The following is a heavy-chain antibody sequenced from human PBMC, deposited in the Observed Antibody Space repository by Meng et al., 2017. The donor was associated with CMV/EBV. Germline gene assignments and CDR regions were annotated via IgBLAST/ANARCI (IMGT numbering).Heavy chain of an antibody. CDR2: ISPGDSET. V-gene: IGHV5-51*01. CDR1: GYSFTSYW. CDR3: ARSFRFGHSSPTGYYYYGMDV. Sequence: GESLKISCKGSGYSFTSYWIGWVRQTPGKGLEGMGIISPGDSETIYSPSFQGQVTISADKSISTAYLQWSSLKASDTAMYYCARSFRFGHSSPTGYYYYGMDVWGQGTTVTVSS. D-gene: IGHD6-13*01. J-gene: IGHJ6*02.